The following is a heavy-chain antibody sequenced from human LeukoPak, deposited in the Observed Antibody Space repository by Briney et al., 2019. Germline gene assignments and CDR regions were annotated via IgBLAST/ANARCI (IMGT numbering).Heavy chain of an antibody. D-gene: IGHD6-19*01. CDR1: GFTFSGYG. J-gene: IGHJ4*02. Sequence: PGRSLRLSCAASGFTFSGYGMHWVRQAPGKGLEWVAVISYDGSNKYYADSVKGRFTISRDNSKNTLYLQMNSLRAEDTAVYYCAKALSSGFDYWGQGTLVTVSS. V-gene: IGHV3-30*18. CDR3: AKALSSGFDY. CDR2: ISYDGSNK.